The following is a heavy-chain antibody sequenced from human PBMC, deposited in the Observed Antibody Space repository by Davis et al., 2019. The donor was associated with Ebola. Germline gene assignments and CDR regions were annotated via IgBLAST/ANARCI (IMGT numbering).Heavy chain of an antibody. CDR3: ARDFRYSSDY. D-gene: IGHD6-13*01. CDR1: GFNFRTYS. V-gene: IGHV3-48*02. J-gene: IGHJ4*02. Sequence: GESLKISCAASGFNFRTYSMNWVRQAPGKGLEWISHINHDSTAIYYADSVRGRFTISRDNAKNSLYLQMNSLRDEDTALYYCARDFRYSSDYWAREPWSPSPQ. CDR2: INHDSTAI.